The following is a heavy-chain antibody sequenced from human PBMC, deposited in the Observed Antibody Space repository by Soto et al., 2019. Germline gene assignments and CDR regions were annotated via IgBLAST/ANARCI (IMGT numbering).Heavy chain of an antibody. D-gene: IGHD2-21*01. CDR3: AKVAPFILGSPF. Sequence: EVKLVESGGALVQPGGSLRLSCTASGFDFSGSEMNWFRQAAGKGLEWVAYITGSGGVTFHADSVKGRFGISRDNAKNSLFLDMSDLTADDTGVYYCAKVAPFILGSPFWGQGTLVTVSS. CDR2: ITGSGGVT. V-gene: IGHV3-48*03. CDR1: GFDFSGSE. J-gene: IGHJ4*02.